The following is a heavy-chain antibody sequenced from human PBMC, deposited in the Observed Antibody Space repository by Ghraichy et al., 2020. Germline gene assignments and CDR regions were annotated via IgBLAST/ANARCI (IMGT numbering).Heavy chain of an antibody. CDR3: AKDRPGVAANPIYFDY. D-gene: IGHD2-15*01. V-gene: IGHV3-23*01. J-gene: IGHJ4*02. CDR1: GFTFSSYA. CDR2: ISGSGGST. Sequence: GSLRLTCAASGFTFSSYAMSWVRQAPGKGLEWVSAISGSGGSTYYADSVKGRFTISRDNSKNTLYLQMNSLRAEDTAVYYCAKDRPGVAANPIYFDYWGQGTLVTVSS.